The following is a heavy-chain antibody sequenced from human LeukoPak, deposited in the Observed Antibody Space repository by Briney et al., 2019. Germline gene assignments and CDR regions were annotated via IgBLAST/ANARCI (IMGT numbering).Heavy chain of an antibody. J-gene: IGHJ4*02. CDR3: ARAGWGTVAGVFDY. D-gene: IGHD6-19*01. CDR2: ISYDGNKK. CDR1: EFTFSSYA. Sequence: GGSLRLSCAASEFTFSSYAMHWVRQAPGKGLEWVAVISYDGNKKYYADSEKGRFTISRDNSKNTLYLQMNSLRTEDTAVYYCARAGWGTVAGVFDYWGQGTLVTVSS. V-gene: IGHV3-30*04.